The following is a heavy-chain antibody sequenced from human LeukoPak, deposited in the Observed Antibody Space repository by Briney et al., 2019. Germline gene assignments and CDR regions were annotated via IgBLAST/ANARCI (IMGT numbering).Heavy chain of an antibody. CDR2: ISSNGGST. Sequence: GGSLRLSCSASGFTFSSYAMHWVRQAPGKGLEYVSAISSNGGSTYYADSVKGRFTISRDNSKDTLYLQMSSLRAEDTAVYYCVTFPRAALFGSGRMDLVWFDPWGQGTLVTVSS. CDR3: VTFPRAALFGSGRMDLVWFDP. J-gene: IGHJ5*02. V-gene: IGHV3-64D*06. D-gene: IGHD3-10*01. CDR1: GFTFSSYA.